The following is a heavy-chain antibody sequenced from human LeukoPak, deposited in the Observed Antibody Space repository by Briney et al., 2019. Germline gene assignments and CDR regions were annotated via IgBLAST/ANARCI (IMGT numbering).Heavy chain of an antibody. CDR3: AREGRGGHNFDY. CDR2: INYSGST. J-gene: IGHJ4*02. CDR1: DESFSGYY. Sequence: SETLSLTCAVSDESFSGYYWNWIRQPPGRGLEWIGEINYSGSTKYHPSLKSRVTMSVDKSKKQLSLKLSSVTVADTAVYYCAREGRGGHNFDYWGQGTLVIVSS. V-gene: IGHV4-34*01. D-gene: IGHD2-15*01.